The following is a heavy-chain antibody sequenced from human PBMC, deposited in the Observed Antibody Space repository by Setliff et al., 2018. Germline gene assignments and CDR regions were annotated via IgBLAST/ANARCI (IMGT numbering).Heavy chain of an antibody. CDR1: GFSVSRYY. CDR2: IFSGNNT. D-gene: IGHD4-17*01. Sequence: QPGGSLRLSCAASGFSVSRYYMNWVRQAPGKGLEWISVIFSGNNTFYADSVRGRFAISRDNSKNTVHLQMNSLRTEDTAVYYCTRDHTTMTRGSNWFDPWGQGTLVTVSS. J-gene: IGHJ5*02. CDR3: TRDHTTMTRGSNWFDP. V-gene: IGHV3-66*02.